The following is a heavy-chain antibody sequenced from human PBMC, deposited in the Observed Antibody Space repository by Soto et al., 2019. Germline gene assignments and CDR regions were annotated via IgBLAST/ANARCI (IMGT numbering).Heavy chain of an antibody. J-gene: IGHJ6*03. CDR3: ARVLYCSSTSCYAREYYYYYMDV. CDR2: IYSGGST. V-gene: IGHV3-66*01. Sequence: GGSLRLSCAASGFTFSSNYMSWVRQAPGKGLEWVSVIYSGGSTYYADSVKGRFTISRDNSKNTLYLQMNSLRAEDTAVYYCARVLYCSSTSCYAREYYYYYMDVWGKGTTVTVSS. D-gene: IGHD2-2*01. CDR1: GFTFSSNY.